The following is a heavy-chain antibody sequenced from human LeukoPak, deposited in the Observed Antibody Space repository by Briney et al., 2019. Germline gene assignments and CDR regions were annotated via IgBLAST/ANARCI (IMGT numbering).Heavy chain of an antibody. J-gene: IGHJ5*02. D-gene: IGHD6-19*01. CDR3: ARAVAGTNWFDP. CDR1: GGSISTYY. CDR2: IYYSGST. Sequence: PSETLSLTCTVSGGSISTYYWSWIRQPPGKGLEWIGYIYYSGSTNYNPSLKSRVTMSVDTSKNQFSLKLSSVTAADTAVYCCARAVAGTNWFDPWGQGTLVTVSS. V-gene: IGHV4-59*12.